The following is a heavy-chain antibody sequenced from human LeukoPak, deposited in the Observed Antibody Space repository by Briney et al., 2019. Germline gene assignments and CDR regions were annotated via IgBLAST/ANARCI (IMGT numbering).Heavy chain of an antibody. CDR1: GISFTNFY. CDR2: IKADGSEK. D-gene: IGHD4/OR15-4a*01. V-gene: IGHV3-7*01. CDR3: ARRWANHDF. Sequence: RGSLRLSCAASGISFTNFYMTWVRQAPGKGLEWVANIKADGSEKSYVDSVKGRFTISRDNAKNAVYLQMNSLRAEDTALYYCARRWANHDFWGQGALVTVSS. J-gene: IGHJ4*02.